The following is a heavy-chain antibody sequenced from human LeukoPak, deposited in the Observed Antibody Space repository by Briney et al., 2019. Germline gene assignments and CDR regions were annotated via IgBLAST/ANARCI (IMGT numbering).Heavy chain of an antibody. V-gene: IGHV3-7*01. D-gene: IGHD7-27*01. CDR1: GVSIRSSW. CDR3: ARDPAWGAIDY. Sequence: GGSLRLSCAVSGVSIRSSWMSWVGQTPGKGLEWVADMNEDGSGTYYVDSVKGRFTVSRDNAKSSLYLQMSSLRAEDTAVYYCARDPAWGAIDYWGQGTLVTVSS. CDR2: MNEDGSGT. J-gene: IGHJ4*02.